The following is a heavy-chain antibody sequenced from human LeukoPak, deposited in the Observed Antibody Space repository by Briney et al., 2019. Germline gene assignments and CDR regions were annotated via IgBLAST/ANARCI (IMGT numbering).Heavy chain of an antibody. V-gene: IGHV3-30*01. CDR2: ISYDGSNK. J-gene: IGHJ4*02. D-gene: IGHD3-3*01. CDR3: ARQYYDFWSGYSALGY. CDR1: GFTFSSYA. Sequence: GGSLRLSCAASGFTFSSYAMHWVRQAPGKGLEGGAVISYDGSNKYYADSVKGRFTISRDNSKNTLYLQLNSLRAEDTAVYCCARQYYDFWSGYSALGYWGQGTLVTVSS.